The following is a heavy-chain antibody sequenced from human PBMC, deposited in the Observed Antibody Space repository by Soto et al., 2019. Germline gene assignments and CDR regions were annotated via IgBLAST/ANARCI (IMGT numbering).Heavy chain of an antibody. CDR3: ATRITVFGLLIPPFDP. CDR1: GGSVNGYY. CDR2: INHTGGT. Sequence: KTSETLSLTCAVYGGSVNGYYWNWIRQPPGKGLEWIGEINHTGGTHSNPSLKSRVTMSVDTSKNQFSLRLSSVTAADTAIYYCATRITVFGLLIPPFDPWGQGTQVTVSS. J-gene: IGHJ5*02. V-gene: IGHV4-34*01. D-gene: IGHD3-3*01.